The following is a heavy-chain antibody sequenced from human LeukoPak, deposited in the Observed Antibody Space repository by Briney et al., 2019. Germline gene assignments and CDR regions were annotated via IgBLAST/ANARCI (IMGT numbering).Heavy chain of an antibody. Sequence: ASVKVSCKASGYTFTSYDINWVRQATGQGLEWMGWMNPNSGNTGYAQKFQGRVTITRNTSISTAYMELSSLRSEDTAVYYCARDHRLPVPKAAIAARPDYWGQGTLVTVSS. CDR1: GYTFTSYD. J-gene: IGHJ4*02. V-gene: IGHV1-8*03. CDR3: ARDHRLPVPKAAIAARPDY. CDR2: MNPNSGNT. D-gene: IGHD6-6*01.